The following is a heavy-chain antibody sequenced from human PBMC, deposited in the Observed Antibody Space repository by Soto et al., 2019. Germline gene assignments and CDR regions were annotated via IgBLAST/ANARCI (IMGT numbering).Heavy chain of an antibody. CDR1: GPIFSSYG. CDR3: ARDESAGSSLSD. J-gene: IGHJ4*02. CDR2: IDSSGRYI. V-gene: IGHV3-21*01. Sequence: EVQLVESGGGLVKPGGSLRLSCVASGPIFSSYGMNWLRQAPGKGLEWVSSIDSSGRYIYYADSLQGRFTISRDNAKNSMYLHMSSLRVEDTARYFCARDESAGSSLSDWGQRNLVTVSS. D-gene: IGHD2-2*01.